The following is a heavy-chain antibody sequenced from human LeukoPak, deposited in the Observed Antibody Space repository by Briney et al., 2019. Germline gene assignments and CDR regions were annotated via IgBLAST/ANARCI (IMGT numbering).Heavy chain of an antibody. CDR1: GFTFHNYA. Sequence: GESLKISCAASGFTFHNYAIHWVRQAPGKGLEWVSLTSGDGITTYFADSVKGRFTISRDNSKSSLFLQMNSLRTEDTALYYCARDHVCGGADYWGQGTLVTVSS. J-gene: IGHJ4*02. CDR2: TSGDGITT. D-gene: IGHD3-10*01. CDR3: ARDHVCGGADY. V-gene: IGHV3-43*02.